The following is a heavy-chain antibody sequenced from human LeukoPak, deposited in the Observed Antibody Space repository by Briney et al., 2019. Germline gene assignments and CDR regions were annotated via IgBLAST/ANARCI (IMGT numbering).Heavy chain of an antibody. CDR1: GGSISSYY. CDR3: ARMGAIAGASANPDH. V-gene: IGHV4-59*01. CDR2: IYYSGST. D-gene: IGHD4/OR15-4a*01. J-gene: IGHJ4*02. Sequence: SETLSLTCTVSGGSISSYYWNWIRQPPGKGLEWIGYIYYSGSTNYNPSLKSRVTISVDTPKNQFSLKLSSVTAADTAVYYCARMGAIAGASANPDHWGQGTLVTVSS.